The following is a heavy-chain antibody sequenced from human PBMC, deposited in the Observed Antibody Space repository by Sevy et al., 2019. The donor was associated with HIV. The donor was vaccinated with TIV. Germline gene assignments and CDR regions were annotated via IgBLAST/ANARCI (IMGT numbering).Heavy chain of an antibody. D-gene: IGHD6-19*01. Sequence: SGPTLVKPTQTLTLTCTFSGFSLSTGGMCVSWIRQPPGKALEWLARIDWDDVKYYSSSLKTRLTISRDTSRNQVVLTVTNVDPVDTATYYCARIVSSGHQKGFDYWGQGALVTVS. V-gene: IGHV2-70*11. CDR3: ARIVSSGHQKGFDY. CDR2: IDWDDVK. J-gene: IGHJ4*02. CDR1: GFSLSTGGMC.